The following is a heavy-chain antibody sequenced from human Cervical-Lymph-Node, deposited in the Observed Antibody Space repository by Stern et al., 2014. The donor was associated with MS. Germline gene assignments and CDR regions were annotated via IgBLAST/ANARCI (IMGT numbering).Heavy chain of an antibody. V-gene: IGHV1-46*01. J-gene: IGHJ3*02. CDR2: INPSGGST. CDR3: AIVAFDI. Sequence: QLVQSGAEVKKPGASVKVSCKASGYTFTNFYMDWVRQAPGQGLQWMGLINPSGGSTSDGQKFQDRVTMTRDTSTITVYMGMSSVRSEDTVVYYWAIVAFDIWGQGTMVTVSS. CDR1: GYTFTNFY.